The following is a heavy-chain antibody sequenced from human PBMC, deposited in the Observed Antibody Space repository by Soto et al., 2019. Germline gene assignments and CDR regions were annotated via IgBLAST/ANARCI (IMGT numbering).Heavy chain of an antibody. Sequence: SETLSLTCTVSGGSISSGDYYWSWIRQPPGKGLEWIRYIYYSGSTYYNPSLKSRVTISVDTSKNQFSLKLSSVTAADTAVYYCARDAYLSRDYGSGSPVYGMDVWGQGTTVTISS. CDR1: GGSISSGDYY. CDR3: ARDAYLSRDYGSGSPVYGMDV. V-gene: IGHV4-30-4*01. D-gene: IGHD3-10*01. CDR2: IYYSGST. J-gene: IGHJ6*02.